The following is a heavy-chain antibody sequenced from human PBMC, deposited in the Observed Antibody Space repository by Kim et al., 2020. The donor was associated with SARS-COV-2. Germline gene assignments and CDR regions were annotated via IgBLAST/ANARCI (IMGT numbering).Heavy chain of an antibody. V-gene: IGHV3-74*01. CDR3: VRGGVTGSLPDQ. CDR2: INSAGTTT. Sequence: GGSLRLSCAASGFTFSSFWMHWVRQAPGKGLVWVSRINSAGTTTTYADSVKGRFTISRDNARDTLSLQMSSLRDDDTAVYYCVRGGVTGSLPDQWGEGNLVTVPS. CDR1: GFTFSSFW. D-gene: IGHD1-1*01. J-gene: IGHJ1*01.